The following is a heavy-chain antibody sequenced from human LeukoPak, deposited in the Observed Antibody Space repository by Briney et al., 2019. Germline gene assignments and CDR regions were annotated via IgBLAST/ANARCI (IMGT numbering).Heavy chain of an antibody. CDR3: ARGLESSTWDHYYYYMDV. V-gene: IGHV1-69*06. D-gene: IGHD6-13*01. J-gene: IGHJ6*03. CDR1: GGTFSSYA. CDR2: IIPIFNTV. Sequence: GASVKVSCKTSGGTFSSYAISWVRQAPGQGLEWMGGIIPIFNTVNYAQKFQGRVTITADKSTSTAYMELSSLRSEDTAVYYCARGLESSTWDHYYYYMDVWGKGTTVTISS.